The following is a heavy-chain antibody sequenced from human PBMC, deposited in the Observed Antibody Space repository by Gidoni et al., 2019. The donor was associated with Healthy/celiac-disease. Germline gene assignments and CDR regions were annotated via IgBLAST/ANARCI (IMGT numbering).Heavy chain of an antibody. J-gene: IGHJ4*02. CDR2: IYYSGST. Sequence: QVQLQESGPGLVKPSETLSLTCTVSGGSISSYYWSWIRQPPGKGLEWIGYIYYSGSTNYNPSLKSRVTISVDTSKNQFSLKLSSVTAADTAVYYCARGGVTFVDYWGQGTLVTVSS. CDR3: ARGGVTFVDY. D-gene: IGHD3-16*01. V-gene: IGHV4-59*01. CDR1: GGSISSYY.